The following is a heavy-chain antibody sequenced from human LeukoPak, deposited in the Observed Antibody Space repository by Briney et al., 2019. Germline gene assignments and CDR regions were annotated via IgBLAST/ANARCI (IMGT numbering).Heavy chain of an antibody. CDR2: IYYSGGT. CDR3: ARGTTIFGVVIPWFDP. Sequence: SETLSLTCTVSGGSVSSGSYYWSWIRQPPGKGLERIGEIYYSGGTNYNPSLKSRVTISVDTSKNQFSLKLSSVTAADTAVYYCARGTTIFGVVIPWFDPWGQGTLVTVSS. J-gene: IGHJ5*02. D-gene: IGHD3-3*01. V-gene: IGHV4-61*01. CDR1: GGSVSSGSYY.